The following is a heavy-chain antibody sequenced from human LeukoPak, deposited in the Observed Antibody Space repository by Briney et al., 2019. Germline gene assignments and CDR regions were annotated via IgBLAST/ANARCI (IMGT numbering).Heavy chain of an antibody. CDR1: GFTFDDYA. CDR2: ISWNSGSI. Sequence: PGGSLRLSCAASGFTFDDYAMHWVRQAPGKGLEWVSGISWNSGSIGYADSVKGRFTISRDNAKNSLYLQMNSLRAEDTALYYCAKDKAVAGLGYFDYWGQGTLVTVSS. V-gene: IGHV3-9*01. CDR3: AKDKAVAGLGYFDY. D-gene: IGHD6-19*01. J-gene: IGHJ4*02.